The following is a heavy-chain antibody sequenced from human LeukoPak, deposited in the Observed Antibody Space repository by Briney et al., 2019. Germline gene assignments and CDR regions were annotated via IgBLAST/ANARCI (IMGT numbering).Heavy chain of an antibody. J-gene: IGHJ4*02. CDR1: GFTFSSHW. V-gene: IGHV3-74*01. Sequence: GGSLRLSCETSGFTFSSHWMHWVRQAPGKGLVWVSRLNADASTTNYADSVKGRFTISRDNAKNTLYLQMNSLRAEDTAVYYCAKVNCRGGSCYSVYSDYWGQGTLVTVSS. D-gene: IGHD2-15*01. CDR2: LNADASTT. CDR3: AKVNCRGGSCYSVYSDY.